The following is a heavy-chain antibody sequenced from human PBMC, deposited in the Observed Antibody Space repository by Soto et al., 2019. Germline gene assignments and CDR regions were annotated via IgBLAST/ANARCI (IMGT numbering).Heavy chain of an antibody. Sequence: SETLSLTCTVSGGSISSYYWSWIRQPPGKGLEWIGYIYYSGSTNYNPSLKSRVTISVDTSKNQFSLKLSSVTAADTAVYYCVRVNYDYIWGSSFAFDIWGQGTMVTVS. J-gene: IGHJ3*02. V-gene: IGHV4-59*01. CDR2: IYYSGST. D-gene: IGHD3-16*01. CDR1: GGSISSYY. CDR3: VRVNYDYIWGSSFAFDI.